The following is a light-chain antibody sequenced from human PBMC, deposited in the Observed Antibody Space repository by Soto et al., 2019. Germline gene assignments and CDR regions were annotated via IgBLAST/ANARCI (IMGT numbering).Light chain of an antibody. CDR2: GAS. J-gene: IGKJ2*01. Sequence: EIVMTQSPATLSVSPGERATPSGRASQSVNTNLAWYQWKPAQAPRLLIYGASTRATGIPARFGGSGSGTEFTLTISSLQSEDFAVYYCQQYNSCPPAFGQGTKLEIK. CDR1: QSVNTN. V-gene: IGKV3-15*01. CDR3: QQYNSCPPA.